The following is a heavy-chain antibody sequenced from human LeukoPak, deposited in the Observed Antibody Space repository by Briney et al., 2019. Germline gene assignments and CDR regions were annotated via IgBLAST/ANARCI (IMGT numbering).Heavy chain of an antibody. CDR1: GGSISSYY. D-gene: IGHD5-24*01. V-gene: IGHV4-59*08. Sequence: PSETLSLTCTVSGGSISSYYWSWIRQPPGKGLEWIGYIYYSGSTNYNPSLKSRVTISVDTSKNQFSLKLSSVTAADTAVYYCARAGYNRGLLVDYWGQGTLVTVSS. J-gene: IGHJ4*02. CDR2: IYYSGST. CDR3: ARAGYNRGLLVDY.